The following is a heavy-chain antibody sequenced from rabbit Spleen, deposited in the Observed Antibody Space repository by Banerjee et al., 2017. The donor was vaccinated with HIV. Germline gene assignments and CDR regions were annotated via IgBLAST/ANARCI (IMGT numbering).Heavy chain of an antibody. Sequence: HLKESGGGLVQPGGSLKLSCKASGFTLSSYYMNWVRQAPGKGLEWIGYIDPVFGITYYANWVNGRFSISRENTQNTVYLKLNSLTAADTATYFCIRDRADIGGDYGPYYFDFWGPGTLVTVS. D-gene: IGHD2-1*01. CDR3: IRDRADIGGDYGPYYFDF. CDR1: GFTLSSYY. J-gene: IGHJ4*01. V-gene: IGHV1S7*01. CDR2: IDPVFGIT.